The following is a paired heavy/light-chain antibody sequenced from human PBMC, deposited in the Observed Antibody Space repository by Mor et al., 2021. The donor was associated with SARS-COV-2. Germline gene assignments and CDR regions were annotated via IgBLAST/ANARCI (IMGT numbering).Light chain of an antibody. CDR2: GAS. J-gene: IGKJ4*01. Sequence: DIVLTQSPGTLSLSPGERATLSCRASQSLSTSSLAWYQQKPGQGPRLLIYGASSRATGIPDRFSGSGAGTDFTLTITRLEPEDLAVYYCQQYGRSPVTFGGGTKVEIK. CDR1: QSLSTSS. V-gene: IGKV3-20*01. CDR3: QQYGRSPVT.
Heavy chain of an antibody. Sequence: EVQLLESGGGLVQPGGSLRLSCAASGFTFSSYPMSWVRQAPGKGLQWVSTISGSSKYHAESVMGRFTISRDNSKNTLYLQMNSLRAEDTAIYYCAKDLRPSDSDFWSGYLFESWGQGTLVTVSS. CDR3: AKDLRPSDSDFWSGYLFES. CDR1: GFTFSSYP. D-gene: IGHD3-3*01. V-gene: IGHV3-23*01. J-gene: IGHJ5*01. CDR2: ISGSSK.